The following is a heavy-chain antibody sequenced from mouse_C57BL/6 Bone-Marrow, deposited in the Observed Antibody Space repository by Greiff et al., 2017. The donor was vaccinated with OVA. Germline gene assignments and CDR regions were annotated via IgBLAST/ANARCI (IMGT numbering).Heavy chain of an antibody. V-gene: IGHV1-7*01. Sequence: QVQLQQSGAELAKPGASVKLSCKASGYTFTSYWMHWVKQRPGQGLEWIGDINPSSGYTKYNQKFKDKATLTADKSSSTAYMQLSSLTYEDAAVYYCARGEKIKAWFAYWGQGTLVTVSA. CDR1: GYTFTSYW. CDR2: INPSSGYT. CDR3: ARGEKIKAWFAY. J-gene: IGHJ3*01. D-gene: IGHD1-3*01.